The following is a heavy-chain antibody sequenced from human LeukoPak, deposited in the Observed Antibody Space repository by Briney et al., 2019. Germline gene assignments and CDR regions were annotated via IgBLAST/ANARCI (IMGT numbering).Heavy chain of an antibody. J-gene: IGHJ4*02. CDR3: TRVYCSSTSCHYYFDY. Sequence: ASVKVSRKASGYTYTSYAMHWVRQAPGQRLEWMGWINAGNGNTKYSQKFQGRVTITRDTSASTAYMELSSLRSEDTAVYYCTRVYCSSTSCHYYFDYWGQGTLVTVSS. CDR2: INAGNGNT. D-gene: IGHD2-2*01. CDR1: GYTYTSYA. V-gene: IGHV1-3*01.